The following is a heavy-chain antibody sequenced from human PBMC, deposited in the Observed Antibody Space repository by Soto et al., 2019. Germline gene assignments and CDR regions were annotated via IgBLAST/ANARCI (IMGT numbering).Heavy chain of an antibody. D-gene: IGHD3-3*01. CDR2: ISGSGGST. J-gene: IGHJ4*02. Sequence: GGALRLSCAASGFTFSSYAMSWVRQAPGKGLEWVSAISGSGGSTYYADSVKGRFTISRDNSKNTLYLQMNSLRAEDTAVYYCAKKDDFWSGFTDYWGQGTLVTVSS. V-gene: IGHV3-23*01. CDR1: GFTFSSYA. CDR3: AKKDDFWSGFTDY.